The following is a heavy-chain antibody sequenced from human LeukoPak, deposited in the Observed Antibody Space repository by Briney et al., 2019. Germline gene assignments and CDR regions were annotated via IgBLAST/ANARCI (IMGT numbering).Heavy chain of an antibody. D-gene: IGHD3-22*01. Sequence: SETLSLTCTVSGYSISSGYYWGWIRQPPGQGLEWIGSIYHSGSTYYNPSLKSRVTISVDTPKNQFSLKLSSVTAADTAVYYCARDRAKEYYYDSSGYQQDAFDIWGQGTMVTVSS. J-gene: IGHJ3*02. V-gene: IGHV4-38-2*02. CDR1: GYSISSGYY. CDR3: ARDRAKEYYYDSSGYQQDAFDI. CDR2: IYHSGST.